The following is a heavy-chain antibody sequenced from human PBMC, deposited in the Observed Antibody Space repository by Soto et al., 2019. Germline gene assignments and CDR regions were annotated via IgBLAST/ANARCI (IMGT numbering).Heavy chain of an antibody. CDR1: GGTFRNHV. Sequence: SVKVSCKASGGTFRNHVFNWVRQAPGQGLEWMGGIIPIIGTPNYAQKFQGRVTITADASTNTVYLDVSSLRSQDTAVYYCARDLEFRDGNISHLDYWGQGALVTVSS. V-gene: IGHV1-69*13. J-gene: IGHJ4*02. CDR3: ARDLEFRDGNISHLDY. CDR2: IIPIIGTP. D-gene: IGHD3-10*01.